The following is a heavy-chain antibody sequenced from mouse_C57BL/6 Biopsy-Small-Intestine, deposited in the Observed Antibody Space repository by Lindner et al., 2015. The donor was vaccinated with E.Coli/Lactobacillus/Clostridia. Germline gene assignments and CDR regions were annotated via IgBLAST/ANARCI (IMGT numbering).Heavy chain of an antibody. CDR3: ARSSAMDY. J-gene: IGHJ4*01. CDR2: IYPGDGYT. V-gene: IGHV1-63*01. D-gene: IGHD1-1*01. CDR1: GYTFTNYW. Sequence: VQLQESGAELVRPGTSVKMSCKASGYTFTNYWIGWAKQRPGHGLEWIGDIYPGDGYTNYNEKFKGKATLTADKSSSTAYMQFSSLTSEDSAIYYCARSSAMDYWGQGTSVTVSS.